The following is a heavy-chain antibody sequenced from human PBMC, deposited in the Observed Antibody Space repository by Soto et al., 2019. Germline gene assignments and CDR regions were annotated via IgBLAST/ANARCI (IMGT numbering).Heavy chain of an antibody. D-gene: IGHD7-27*01. V-gene: IGHV4-39*01. Sequence: SLTCTVSGGSISSSSYYWGWIRQPPGKGLEWIGSIYYSGSTYYNPSLKSRVTISVDTSKNQFSLKLSSVTAADTAVYYCARHAANWGSSRWFDPWGQGTLVTVSS. CDR1: GGSISSSSYY. CDR3: ARHAANWGSSRWFDP. J-gene: IGHJ5*02. CDR2: IYYSGST.